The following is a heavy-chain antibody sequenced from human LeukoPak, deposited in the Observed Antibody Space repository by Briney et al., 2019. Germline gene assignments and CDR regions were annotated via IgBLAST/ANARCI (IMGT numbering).Heavy chain of an antibody. V-gene: IGHV4-61*01. CDR1: GGSVSSGSYY. CDR3: AREFQQHRALYWYFDL. J-gene: IGHJ2*01. CDR2: IYYSGST. Sequence: PSETLSLTCTVSGGSVSSGSYYWSWIRQPPGKGLEWIGYIYYSGSTNYNPSLKSRVTISVDTSKNQFSLKLSSVTAADTAVYYCAREFQQHRALYWYFDLWGRGTLVTVSS. D-gene: IGHD6-13*01.